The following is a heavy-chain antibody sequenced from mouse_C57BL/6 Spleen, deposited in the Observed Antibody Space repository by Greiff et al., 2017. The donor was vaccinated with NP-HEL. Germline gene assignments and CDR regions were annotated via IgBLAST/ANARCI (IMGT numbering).Heavy chain of an antibody. D-gene: IGHD2-5*01. V-gene: IGHV1-64*01. Sequence: QVHVKQSGAELVKPGASVKLSCKASGYTFTSYWMHWVKQRPGQGLEWIGMIHPNSGSTNYNEKFKSKATLTVDKSSSTAYMQLSSLTSEDSAVYYCARHSNYGYYFDYWGQGTTLTVSS. CDR1: GYTFTSYW. CDR2: IHPNSGST. CDR3: ARHSNYGYYFDY. J-gene: IGHJ2*01.